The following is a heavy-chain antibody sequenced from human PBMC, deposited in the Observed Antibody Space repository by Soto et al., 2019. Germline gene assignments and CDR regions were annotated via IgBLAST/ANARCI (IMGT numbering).Heavy chain of an antibody. CDR2: ISWDGGST. J-gene: IGHJ6*02. V-gene: IGHV3-43*01. CDR1: GFTFDDYT. Sequence: GGSLRLSCAASGFTFDDYTMHWVRQAPGKGLEWVSLISWDGGSTYYADSVKGRFTISRDNSKNSLYLQMNSLRTEDTALYYCAKPYSLNYYGMDVWGQGTTVTVSS. CDR3: AKPYSLNYYGMDV. D-gene: IGHD1-26*01.